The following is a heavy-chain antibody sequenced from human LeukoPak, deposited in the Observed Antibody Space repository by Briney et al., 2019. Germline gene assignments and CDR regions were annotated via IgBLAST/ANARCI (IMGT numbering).Heavy chain of an antibody. D-gene: IGHD6-19*01. CDR3: AFDSSGSSHYGMDV. CDR1: GGSISSYD. Sequence: SETLSLTCTVSGGSISSYDWSWIRQPPGKGLEWIGYIYYSGSTNYNPSLNSRVTISVDTSKNQFSLKLSSVTAADTAVYYCAFDSSGSSHYGMDVWGQGTTVTVSS. CDR2: IYYSGST. J-gene: IGHJ6*02. V-gene: IGHV4-59*01.